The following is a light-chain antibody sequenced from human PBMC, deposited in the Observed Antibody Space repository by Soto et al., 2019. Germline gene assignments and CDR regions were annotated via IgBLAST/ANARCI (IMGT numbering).Light chain of an antibody. J-gene: IGLJ2*01. Sequence: QSALTQPRSASGSPGQSVAISCTGSSSDVGGYNYVSWYQQEPGKAPKLMIYDVSQRPPGVPDRFSGSKSGNTASLTISGLQAEDEADYYCCSHAGSYPVVFGAGTKLTVL. CDR3: CSHAGSYPVV. CDR1: SSDVGGYNY. CDR2: DVS. V-gene: IGLV2-11*01.